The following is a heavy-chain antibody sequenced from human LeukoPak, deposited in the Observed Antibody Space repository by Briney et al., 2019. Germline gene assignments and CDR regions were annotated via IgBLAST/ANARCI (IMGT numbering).Heavy chain of an antibody. CDR3: ARVTGYRIEDYFDY. J-gene: IGHJ4*02. CDR1: GGSISSYY. D-gene: IGHD6-13*01. V-gene: IGHV4-59*01. Sequence: PSEPLSLTCTVSGGSISSYYWSWIRQPPGKGLEWIGYIYYSGSTNYNPSLKSRVTISVETSKNEFSLKLRSVTAADTAVYYCARVTGYRIEDYFDYWGQGTLVTVSS. CDR2: IYYSGST.